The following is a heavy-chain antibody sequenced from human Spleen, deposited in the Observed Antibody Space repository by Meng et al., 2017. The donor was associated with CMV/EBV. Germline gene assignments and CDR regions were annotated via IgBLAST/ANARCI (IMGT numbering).Heavy chain of an antibody. V-gene: IGHV3-74*01. D-gene: IGHD3-10*01. CDR1: GSIFSHNW. CDR2: INSDGSNT. Sequence: GESLKISCAASGSIFSHNWMHWVRQGPGKGLVWVSRINSDGSNTRYADSVKGRFTISRDNAKNTLYLQMNSLRAEDTAVYYCAREGWGDAFDIWGQGTMVTVSS. CDR3: AREGWGDAFDI. J-gene: IGHJ3*02.